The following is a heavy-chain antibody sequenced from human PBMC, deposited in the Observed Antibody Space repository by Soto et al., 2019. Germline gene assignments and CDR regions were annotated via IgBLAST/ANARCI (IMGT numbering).Heavy chain of an antibody. CDR1: GGSISSSHW. CDR2: IYHSGST. D-gene: IGHD2-21*02. CDR3: VRDADETAIVPAPWLV. J-gene: IGHJ6*02. Sequence: SETLSLTCAVSGGSISSSHWWGWVRQAPGKGLEWIGEIYHSGSTNYNPSPKSRITMSVDKSKNQFSVNLSSVTAADTAVYYCVRDADETAIVPAPWLVWGRGTMVTVSS. V-gene: IGHV4-4*02.